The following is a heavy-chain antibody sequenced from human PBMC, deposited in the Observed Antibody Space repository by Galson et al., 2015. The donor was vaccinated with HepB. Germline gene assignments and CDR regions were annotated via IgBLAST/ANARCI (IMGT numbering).Heavy chain of an antibody. D-gene: IGHD3-22*01. CDR2: ISYDGSNK. CDR1: GLTFSSYA. Sequence: SLRLSCAASGLTFSSYAMHWVRQAPGKGLEWVAVISYDGSNKYYADSVKGRFTISRDNSKNTLYLQMNSLRAEDTAVYYCARDHWGYYYDSSGYFDYWGQGTLVTVSS. J-gene: IGHJ4*02. V-gene: IGHV3-30*04. CDR3: ARDHWGYYYDSSGYFDY.